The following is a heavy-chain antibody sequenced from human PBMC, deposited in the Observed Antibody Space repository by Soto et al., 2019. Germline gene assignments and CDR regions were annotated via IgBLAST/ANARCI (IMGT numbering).Heavy chain of an antibody. J-gene: IGHJ3*01. Sequence: ASVKVSCKASGGAFSSYAISWVRQAPGQGLEWMGGIIPIFGTANYAQKFQGRVTITADESTSTAYMELSSLRSEDTAVYYCARGGVLGKSDLWGQGTMVTVSS. CDR1: GGAFSSYA. CDR3: ARGGVLGKSDL. D-gene: IGHD3-16*01. V-gene: IGHV1-69*13. CDR2: IIPIFGTA.